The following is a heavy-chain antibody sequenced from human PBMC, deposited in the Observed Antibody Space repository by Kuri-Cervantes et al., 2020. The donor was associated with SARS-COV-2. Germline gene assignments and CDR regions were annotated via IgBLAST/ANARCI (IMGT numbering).Heavy chain of an antibody. D-gene: IGHD3-22*01. V-gene: IGHV4-39*07. Sequence: SETLSLTCTVSGGSITTPAYYWAWIRQPPGKGLEWIGNIYYSGRSYYNPSLKSRVTISVDTSKNQFSLKLSSVTAADTAVYYCARVAGYDSGGYLDYWGQGNLVTVSS. CDR3: ARVAGYDSGGYLDY. CDR2: IYYSGRS. CDR1: GGSITTPAYY. J-gene: IGHJ4*02.